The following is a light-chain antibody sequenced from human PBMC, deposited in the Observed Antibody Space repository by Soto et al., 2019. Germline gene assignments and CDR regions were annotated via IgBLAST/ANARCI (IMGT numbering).Light chain of an antibody. CDR1: QSISNY. CDR2: AAS. Sequence: DIQLTQSPSSLSASVGDRVSIFCRASQSISNYLNWYQQKPGKAPKVLIFAASTLQSGVPSRFSGSGSGTDFTLTITSLQPEDFATYYCQQSYSRTFGQGTKVDIK. J-gene: IGKJ1*01. V-gene: IGKV1-39*01. CDR3: QQSYSRT.